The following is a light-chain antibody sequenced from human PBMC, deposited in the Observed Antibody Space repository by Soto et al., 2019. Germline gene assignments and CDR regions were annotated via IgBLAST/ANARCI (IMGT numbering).Light chain of an antibody. V-gene: IGLV1-36*01. CDR1: TSNIGDYA. J-gene: IGLJ1*01. CDR3: SAWDDRLNALV. Sequence: QSVLTQPPSVSEAPRQRVIISCSGSTSNIGDYAVNWYQQLPGKAPKLLIYYDDLRSSGVSDRFSGSKSGTSASLAISGLQSEDEADYYCSAWDDRLNALVFGRATQVTL. CDR2: YDD.